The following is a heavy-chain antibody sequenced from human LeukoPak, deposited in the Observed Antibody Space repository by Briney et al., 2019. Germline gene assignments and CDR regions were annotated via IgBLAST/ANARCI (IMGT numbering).Heavy chain of an antibody. D-gene: IGHD6-13*01. J-gene: IGHJ4*02. V-gene: IGHV1-69*05. CDR1: GGTFSSYA. CDR2: IIPIFGTA. Sequence: SVKVSCKASGGTFSSYAITWVRQAPGQGLEWMGRIIPIFGTANYAQKFQGRVTITTDESTSTAYMELSTLRSDDTAVYYCARERPPGDSSSWFLEGYFDIWGQGTLVTVSS. CDR3: ARERPPGDSSSWFLEGYFDI.